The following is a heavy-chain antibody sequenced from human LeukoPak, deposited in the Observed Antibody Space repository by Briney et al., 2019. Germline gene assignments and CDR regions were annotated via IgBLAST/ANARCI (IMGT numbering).Heavy chain of an antibody. V-gene: IGHV4-34*11. CDR1: GGSFSGYY. CDR3: ARGGYSYGAPGDDYYYYMDV. J-gene: IGHJ6*03. CDR2: IYYSGST. Sequence: PSETLSLTCAVYGGSFSGYYWSWIRQPPGKGLEWIGYIYYSGSTNYKSSLKSRVTISVDTSKNQFSLKLSPVTAADTAVYYCARGGYSYGAPGDDYYYYMDVWGKGTTVTISS. D-gene: IGHD5-18*01.